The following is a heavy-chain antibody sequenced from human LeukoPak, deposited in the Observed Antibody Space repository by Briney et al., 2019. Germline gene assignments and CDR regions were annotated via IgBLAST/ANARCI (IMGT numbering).Heavy chain of an antibody. V-gene: IGHV3-64*04. D-gene: IGHD5/OR15-5a*01. J-gene: IGHJ4*02. Sequence: GGSLRLSCSVSGFTFSTYVMHWVRQAPGKGLEYVSAISSNGDNTYYADSVKGRFTISRDNSKNTLYPQMNSLRAEDTAVYYCAKGSTYLDYWGQGTLVTVSS. CDR3: AKGSTYLDY. CDR1: GFTFSTYV. CDR2: ISSNGDNT.